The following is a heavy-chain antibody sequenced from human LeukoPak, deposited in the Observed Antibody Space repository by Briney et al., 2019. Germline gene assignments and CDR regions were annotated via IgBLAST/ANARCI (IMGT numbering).Heavy chain of an antibody. Sequence: ASVKVSCKASGYTFTGYYMHWVRQAPEQGLEWMGWINPNSGATNYAQKFQGRVTMTRDTSISTAYMELSRLRSDDTAVYYCARDHNYGDYDAFDIWGQGTMVTVSS. CDR3: ARDHNYGDYDAFDI. CDR1: GYTFTGYY. CDR2: INPNSGAT. D-gene: IGHD4-17*01. J-gene: IGHJ3*02. V-gene: IGHV1-2*02.